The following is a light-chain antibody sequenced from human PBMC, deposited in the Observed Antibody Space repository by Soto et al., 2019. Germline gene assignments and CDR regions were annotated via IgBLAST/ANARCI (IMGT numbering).Light chain of an antibody. CDR2: SNN. CDR3: AAWDDRLFWV. Sequence: QSVLTQPPSAAGTPGQRVTISCAGGSSNIGDNTVNWYQQLPGTAPKLLIYSNNQRPSGVPDRFSGSKSGTSASLAISGLHSEDEADYYCAAWDDRLFWVFGGGTKLTVL. CDR1: SSNIGDNT. V-gene: IGLV1-44*01. J-gene: IGLJ3*02.